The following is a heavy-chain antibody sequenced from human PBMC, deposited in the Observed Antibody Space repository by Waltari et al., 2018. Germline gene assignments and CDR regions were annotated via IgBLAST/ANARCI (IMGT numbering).Heavy chain of an antibody. Sequence: QVQLQESGPGLVKPSQTLSLTCTVSGSSINSDNYYWSWIRQPAGKGLEWIVRVYISGSTNYNPSLPSRVTISLDTSKNQFSLNLSSVTAADTAVYYCARARGLRTFDYWGQGTLVTVSS. CDR1: GSSINSDNYY. V-gene: IGHV4-61*02. CDR2: VYISGST. J-gene: IGHJ4*02. D-gene: IGHD4-17*01. CDR3: ARARGLRTFDY.